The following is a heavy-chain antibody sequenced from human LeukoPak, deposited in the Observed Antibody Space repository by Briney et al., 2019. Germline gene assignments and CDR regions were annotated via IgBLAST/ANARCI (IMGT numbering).Heavy chain of an antibody. CDR1: GFTFSSYW. CDR2: IKQDGSEK. J-gene: IGHJ6*03. Sequence: QPGGSLRLSCAASGFTFSSYWMNWVRQAPGKGLEWVANIKQDGSEKYYMDSVKGRFTISRDNAKSSLYLQMNSLRAEDTAVYYCARTILITFGGVIDNYMDVWGKGTTVTISS. CDR3: ARTILITFGGVIDNYMDV. V-gene: IGHV3-7*01. D-gene: IGHD3-16*02.